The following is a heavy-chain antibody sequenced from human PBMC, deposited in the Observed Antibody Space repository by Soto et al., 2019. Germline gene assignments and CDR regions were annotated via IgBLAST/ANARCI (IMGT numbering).Heavy chain of an antibody. V-gene: IGHV1-18*01. J-gene: IGHJ5*02. D-gene: IGHD6-6*01. CDR2: ISAYNGNT. CDR1: GYTFTSYG. CDR3: ARDGSSSSVAWFDP. Sequence: ASVKVSCKASGYTFTSYGINWVRQAPGQGLEWMGWISAYNGNTNYAQKLQGRVTMTTDTSTSTAYMELRSLRSDDTAVYYCARDGSSSSVAWFDPWGQGTLVTVSS.